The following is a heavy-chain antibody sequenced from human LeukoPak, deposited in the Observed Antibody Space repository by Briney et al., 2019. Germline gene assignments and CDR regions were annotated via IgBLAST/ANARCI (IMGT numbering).Heavy chain of an antibody. D-gene: IGHD5-12*01. CDR3: ARDVAPASAYYYYMDV. CDR2: ISSSGSTI. Sequence: PGGSLRLSCAASGFTFSSYEMNWVRQAPGKGLEWVSYISSSGSTIYYADSVKGRFTISRDNAKNSLYLQMNSLRAEDTAVYYCARDVAPASAYYYYMDVWGKGTTVTVSS. V-gene: IGHV3-48*03. J-gene: IGHJ6*03. CDR1: GFTFSSYE.